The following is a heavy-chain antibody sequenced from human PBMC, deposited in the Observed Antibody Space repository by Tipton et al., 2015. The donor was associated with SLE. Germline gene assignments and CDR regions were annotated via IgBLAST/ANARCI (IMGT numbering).Heavy chain of an antibody. V-gene: IGHV4-61*02. Sequence: TLSLTCTVSGGSISSGSYYWSWIRQPAGKGLEWIGRIYTSGSTNYTPSLKSRVTISVDTSKNQFSPKLSSVTAADTAVYYCARAIAYQQLAPMDIWGKGTTVTVSS. CDR1: GGSISSGSYY. D-gene: IGHD6-13*01. CDR3: ARAIAYQQLAPMDI. CDR2: IYTSGST. J-gene: IGHJ6*03.